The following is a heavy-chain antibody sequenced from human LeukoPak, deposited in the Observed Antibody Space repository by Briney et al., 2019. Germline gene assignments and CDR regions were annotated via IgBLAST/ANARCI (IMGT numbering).Heavy chain of an antibody. J-gene: IGHJ4*02. V-gene: IGHV1-69*10. D-gene: IGHD6-19*01. Sequence: GASVKVSCKASGGTFSNYAISWVRQAPGQGLEWMGGIIPILGTAKCAQKLQGRVTMTTDTSTSTAYMELRSLRSDDTAVYYCAREDEQWLVIFDYWGQGTLVTVSS. CDR3: AREDEQWLVIFDY. CDR1: GGTFSNYA. CDR2: IIPILGTA.